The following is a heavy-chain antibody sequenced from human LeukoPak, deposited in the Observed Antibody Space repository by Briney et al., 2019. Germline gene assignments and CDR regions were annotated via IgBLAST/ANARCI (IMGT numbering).Heavy chain of an antibody. V-gene: IGHV4-34*01. Sequence: SETLSLTCAVYGGSFSGYYWSWIRQPPGKGLERIGEINHSGSTNYNPSLKSRVTISVDTSKNQFSLKLSSVTAADTAVYYCARAVADLYYFDYWGQGTLVTVSS. CDR1: GGSFSGYY. CDR3: ARAVADLYYFDY. CDR2: INHSGST. D-gene: IGHD3-3*01. J-gene: IGHJ4*02.